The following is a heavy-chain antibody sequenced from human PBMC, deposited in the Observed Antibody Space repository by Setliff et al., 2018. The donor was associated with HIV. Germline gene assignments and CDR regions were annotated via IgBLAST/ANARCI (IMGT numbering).Heavy chain of an antibody. V-gene: IGHV3-49*04. Sequence: HPGGSLRLSCRGSGFTFDDYAMSWVRQAPGRGLEWVSFIRSKIYGGTTEYAASVKGRFTISRDDSKSIVYLQMNSLKTEDTAVYYCTRDTELYGDYAGPPVAGGDYWGQGTLVTVSS. D-gene: IGHD4-17*01. J-gene: IGHJ4*02. CDR2: IRSKIYGGTT. CDR3: TRDTELYGDYAGPPVAGGDY. CDR1: GFTFDDYA.